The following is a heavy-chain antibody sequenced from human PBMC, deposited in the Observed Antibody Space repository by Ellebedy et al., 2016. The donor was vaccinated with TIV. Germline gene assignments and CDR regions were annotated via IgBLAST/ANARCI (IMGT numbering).Heavy chain of an antibody. D-gene: IGHD3-10*01. CDR2: IKQDGSDK. CDR1: GFTFSTYA. Sequence: PGGSLRLSCAASGFTFSTYAMTWVRQAPGKGLEWVANIKQDGSDKFYVDSVKGRFTISRDNAKNSLYLQMNSLRAEDTAVYYCARDSIGFGEVYWGQGTLVTVSS. CDR3: ARDSIGFGEVY. J-gene: IGHJ4*02. V-gene: IGHV3-7*01.